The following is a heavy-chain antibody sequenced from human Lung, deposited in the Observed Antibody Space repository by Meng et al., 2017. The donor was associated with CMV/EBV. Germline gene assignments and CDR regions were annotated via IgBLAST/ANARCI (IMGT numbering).Heavy chain of an antibody. D-gene: IGHD3-22*01. J-gene: IGHJ4*02. CDR3: ARLGYYDSSPLGDYFDY. V-gene: IGHV1-46*01. CDR2: INPSGGST. CDR1: GYTFTSYY. Sequence: ASVKVSXKASGYTFTSYYMHWVRQAPGQGLEWMGIINPSGGSTSYAQKFQGRVTMTRDTSTSTVYMELSSLRSEDTAVYYCARLGYYDSSPLGDYFDYWGQGTLVXVSS.